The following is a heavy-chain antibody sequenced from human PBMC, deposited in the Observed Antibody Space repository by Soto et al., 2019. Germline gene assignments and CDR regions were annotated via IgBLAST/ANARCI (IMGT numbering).Heavy chain of an antibody. V-gene: IGHV3-7*01. Sequence: EVQLVESGGDLVQPGGSLRLSCEASGISFNDYWMTWVRQAPGKGLEWVANIKQDGSERHYVDSVRGRFTISRDNAKNSLFLQMNSLRAEDTAVYYCARGRVSCDYWGQGTLVAVSS. CDR2: IKQDGSER. D-gene: IGHD6-6*01. CDR1: GISFNDYW. J-gene: IGHJ4*02. CDR3: ARGRVSCDY.